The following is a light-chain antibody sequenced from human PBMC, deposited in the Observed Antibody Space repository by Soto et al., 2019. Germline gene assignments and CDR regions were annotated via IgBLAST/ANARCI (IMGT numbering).Light chain of an antibody. CDR1: SIDVGGYYY. CDR2: EVD. Sequence: QSVLTQPASVSGSPGQSITLSCTGTSIDVGGYYYASWYQHHPGKAPKFTLYEVDHRPSGVSDRFSGSQSGDTASLTISGLQAGDEAEYYCCSDTTRGTYVFGSGTKVTVL. CDR3: CSDTTRGTYV. V-gene: IGLV2-14*01. J-gene: IGLJ1*01.